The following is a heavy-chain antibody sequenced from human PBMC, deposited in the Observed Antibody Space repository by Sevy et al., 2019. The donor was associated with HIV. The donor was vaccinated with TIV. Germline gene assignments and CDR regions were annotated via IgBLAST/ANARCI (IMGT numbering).Heavy chain of an antibody. V-gene: IGHV3-23*01. CDR1: GFTFSTYA. D-gene: IGHD6-13*01. CDR2: ISASAGST. J-gene: IGHJ2*01. Sequence: GGSLRLSCAASGFTFSTYAMTWVRQAPGKGLEWVSVISASAGSTYYSDSVKGRFTISRDNSKNTLYLQMNSLRAEDTAVYYCAKELFGAAAAFYWYFDLWGRGTLVTVSS. CDR3: AKELFGAAAAFYWYFDL.